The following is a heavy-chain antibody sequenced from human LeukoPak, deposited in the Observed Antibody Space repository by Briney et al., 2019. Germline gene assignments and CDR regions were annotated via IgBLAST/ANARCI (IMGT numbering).Heavy chain of an antibody. D-gene: IGHD1-26*01. J-gene: IGHJ4*02. CDR2: IYYSGNT. CDR1: GDSISRSTYY. CDR3: ARHYLGGNYPDYFNH. V-gene: IGHV4-39*01. Sequence: SETLSLTCTVSGDSISRSTYYWAWIRQPPGKRLEWIGSIYYSGNTYYNPSLKSRVTISIDTSKNQFSLSLNSVTAADTALYSCARHYLGGNYPDYFNHWGQGTLVTVSS.